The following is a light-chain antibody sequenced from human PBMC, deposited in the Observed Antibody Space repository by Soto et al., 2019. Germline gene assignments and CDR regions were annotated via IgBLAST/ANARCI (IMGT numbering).Light chain of an antibody. CDR3: QQYNSYLFT. V-gene: IGKV1-5*03. Sequence: DIQMTQSPSTLSASVGDRVTITCRASQSISSWLAWYQQKPETAPKLLIYKASSLESGVPSRFSGSGSGTEFTLTISSLQPDDFATYYCQQYNSYLFTFGPGTKVDIK. CDR1: QSISSW. CDR2: KAS. J-gene: IGKJ3*01.